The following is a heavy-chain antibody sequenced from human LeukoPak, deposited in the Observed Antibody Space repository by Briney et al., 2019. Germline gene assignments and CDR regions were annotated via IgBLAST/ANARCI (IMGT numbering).Heavy chain of an antibody. V-gene: IGHV4-39*01. D-gene: IGHD3-3*02. CDR1: GDSISSSSYY. J-gene: IGHJ3*02. Sequence: PSETLSLTCTVSGDSISSSSYYWGWIRQPPGKGLEWIGSIYYSGSTYYNPSLNSRVTISVDTSKNQFSLKLSPVTAADTAVYHCARGAFSFPDAFDIWGQGTMVTVSS. CDR3: ARGAFSFPDAFDI. CDR2: IYYSGST.